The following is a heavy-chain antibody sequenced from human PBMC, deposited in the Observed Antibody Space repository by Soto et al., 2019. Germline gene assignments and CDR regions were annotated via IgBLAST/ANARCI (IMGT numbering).Heavy chain of an antibody. CDR2: IYATGTT. V-gene: IGHV4-4*07. Sequence: SETLSLTCTVSGASISGFYWSWIRKSAGKGLEWIGRIYATGTTDYNPSPKSRVMMSVDTSKKQFSLKLRSVTAADTAVYYCVRDGTKTLRDWFDPWGQGISVTVS. CDR3: VRDGTKTLRDWFDP. J-gene: IGHJ5*02. D-gene: IGHD1-1*01. CDR1: GASISGFY.